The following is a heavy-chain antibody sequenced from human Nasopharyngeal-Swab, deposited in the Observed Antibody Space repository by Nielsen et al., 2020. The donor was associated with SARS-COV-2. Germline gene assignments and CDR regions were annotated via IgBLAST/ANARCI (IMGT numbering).Heavy chain of an antibody. Sequence: GGSLRLSCAASGFTFSSYDMHWVRQATGKGLEWVSAIGTAGDTYYPGSVKGRFTISRENAKNSLYLQMNSLRAGDTAVYYCARATEGGSGSYYKPTNYYYGMDVWGQGTTVTVSS. CDR1: GFTFSSYD. J-gene: IGHJ6*02. CDR3: ARATEGGSGSYYKPTNYYYGMDV. CDR2: IGTAGDT. V-gene: IGHV3-13*01. D-gene: IGHD3-10*01.